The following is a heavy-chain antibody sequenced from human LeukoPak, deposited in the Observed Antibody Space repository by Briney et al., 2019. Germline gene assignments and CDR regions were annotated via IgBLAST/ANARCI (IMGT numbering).Heavy chain of an antibody. CDR1: GFTFSTYA. J-gene: IGHJ4*02. CDR3: AKDMNTVTTTFDY. V-gene: IGHV3-30*18. D-gene: IGHD4-17*01. CDR2: ISNDATKK. Sequence: GGSLRLSCAASGFTFSTYAMHWVRQAPGKGLEWVAVISNDATKKYYADSVKGRSTISRDNSERTLYLQMNSLRAEDTAVYYCAKDMNTVTTTFDYWGQGTLVIVSS.